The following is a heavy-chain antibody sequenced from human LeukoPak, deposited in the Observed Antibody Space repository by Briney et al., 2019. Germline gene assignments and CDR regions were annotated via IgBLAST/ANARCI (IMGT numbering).Heavy chain of an antibody. D-gene: IGHD2-15*01. CDR1: GFTVSSNY. Sequence: GGSLRLSCAASGFTVSSNYMSWVRQAPGKGLEWVSAIYSGGDSYYADSVKGRFTISRDNYKNTVFLQMNSLRAEDTAVYYCARDRNRGSCFLDYWGQGTLVTVSS. CDR3: ARDRNRGSCFLDY. V-gene: IGHV3-53*01. CDR2: IYSGGDS. J-gene: IGHJ4*02.